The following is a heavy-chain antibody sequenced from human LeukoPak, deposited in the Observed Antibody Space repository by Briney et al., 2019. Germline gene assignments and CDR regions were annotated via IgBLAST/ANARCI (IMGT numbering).Heavy chain of an antibody. J-gene: IGHJ4*02. CDR3: ARGRAGLAAAGTYDY. D-gene: IGHD6-13*01. CDR2: INPNSGRT. CDR1: GYTFTSSD. Sequence: ASVKVSCMASGYTFTSSDLNWVRQAAGQGLEWMGWINPNSGRTGYAQKFQGRVTMTAKTSISTAYMELSSLTFDDTAVYYCARGRAGLAAAGTYDYWGQGTLITVSS. V-gene: IGHV1-8*01.